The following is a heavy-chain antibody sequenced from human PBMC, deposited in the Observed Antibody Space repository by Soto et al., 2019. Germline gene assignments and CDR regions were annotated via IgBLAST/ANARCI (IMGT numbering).Heavy chain of an antibody. CDR2: ISAYNGNT. V-gene: IGHV1-18*01. J-gene: IGHJ5*02. D-gene: IGHD3-22*01. CDR3: ARLSYYYDSSGYYWFDP. Sequence: ASVKVSCKASGYTFTSYGISWVRQAPGQGLEWMGWISAYNGNTNYAQKLQGRVTMTTDTSTSTAYMELRSLGSDDTAVYYCARLSYYYDSSGYYWFDPWGQGXLVTVYS. CDR1: GYTFTSYG.